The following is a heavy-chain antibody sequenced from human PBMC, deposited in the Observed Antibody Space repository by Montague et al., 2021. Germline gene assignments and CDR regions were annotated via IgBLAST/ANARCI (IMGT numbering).Heavy chain of an antibody. CDR1: DFTSSSYT. V-gene: IGHV3-21*01. CDR3: ARENWGSGRAFDI. CDR2: ISGKSSYI. J-gene: IGHJ3*02. D-gene: IGHD3-10*01. Sequence: SLRLSCAAFDFTSSSYTINWVRQAPGKGLEWVSYISGKSSYIYYAASVKGRFTISRDNAKNSLFPQMNSLRAEDTAVYYCARENWGSGRAFDIWGQGTMVAVSS.